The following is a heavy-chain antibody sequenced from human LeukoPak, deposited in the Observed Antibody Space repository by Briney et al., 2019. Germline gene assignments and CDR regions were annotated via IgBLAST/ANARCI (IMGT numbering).Heavy chain of an antibody. V-gene: IGHV1-18*01. CDR1: GYTFNSYG. J-gene: IGHJ4*02. CDR2: ISAYSGNR. CDR3: ARVEAYCTRTSCHDY. Sequence: GASVKVSCKASGYTFNSYGISWVRQAPGQGLEWMGWISAYSGNRNYAQKLQGRVTMTTDTSTSTAYMELRSLRSDDTAVYYCARVEAYCTRTSCHDYWGQGTLVTVSS. D-gene: IGHD2-2*01.